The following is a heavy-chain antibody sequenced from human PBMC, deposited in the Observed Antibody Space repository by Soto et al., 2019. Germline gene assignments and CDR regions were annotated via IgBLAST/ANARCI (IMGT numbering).Heavy chain of an antibody. CDR1: GGYISSSNW. J-gene: IGHJ4*02. Sequence: PSETMSVTCAVSGGYISSSNWWSWVRKTPGKGLEWIGEIYHSGSTNYNPSLKSRVTISVDKSKNQFSLKLSSVTAADTAVYSCARTPWDGYTGYYFDYWGQGTMVTVSS. CDR3: ARTPWDGYTGYYFDY. V-gene: IGHV4-4*02. D-gene: IGHD5-18*01. CDR2: IYHSGST.